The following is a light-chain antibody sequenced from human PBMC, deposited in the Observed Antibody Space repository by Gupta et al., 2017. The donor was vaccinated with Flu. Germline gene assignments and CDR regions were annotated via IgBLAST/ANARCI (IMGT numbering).Light chain of an antibody. CDR3: QVWDSHGDPVL. J-gene: IGLJ2*01. V-gene: IGLV3-21*02. CDR2: DDS. CDR1: NIEIKK. Sequence: SYVLTQSPSVSVAPGQTASITCGGDNIEIKKVNWFQQQAGQAPVLVVADDSARPSEIPERMSVSKSGNTATLTITRVEAGDEADYYCQVWDSHGDPVLFGGGTKLTV.